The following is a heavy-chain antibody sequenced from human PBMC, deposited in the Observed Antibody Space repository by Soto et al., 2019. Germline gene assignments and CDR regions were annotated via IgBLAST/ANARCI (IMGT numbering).Heavy chain of an antibody. CDR1: GFTFSSYA. Sequence: GGSLRLSCAASGFTFSSYAMSWVRQAPGKGLKWVSAISGSGGSTYYADSVKGRFTISRDNSKNTLYLQMNSLRAEDTAVYYCAKGRSSGSKGHAFDIWGQGTVVTVSS. CDR3: AKGRSSGSKGHAFDI. V-gene: IGHV3-23*01. J-gene: IGHJ3*02. D-gene: IGHD3-22*01. CDR2: ISGSGGST.